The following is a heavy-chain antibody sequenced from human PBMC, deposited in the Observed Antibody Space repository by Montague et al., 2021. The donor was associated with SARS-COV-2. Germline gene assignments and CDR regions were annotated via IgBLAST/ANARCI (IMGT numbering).Heavy chain of an antibody. CDR2: IYYTGNT. Sequence: SETLSLTRTVSGGSITNNIDYWAWIRQPPGKGLEWIGSIYYTGNTYYNPSLKSRVTISVVTSKNHFTLKLSSVTAAETAVYYCARLKRYFDSSGSPSAFDSWGQGTKVTVSS. J-gene: IGHJ3*01. CDR3: ARLKRYFDSSGSPSAFDS. CDR1: GGSITNNIDY. V-gene: IGHV4-39*02. D-gene: IGHD3-22*01.